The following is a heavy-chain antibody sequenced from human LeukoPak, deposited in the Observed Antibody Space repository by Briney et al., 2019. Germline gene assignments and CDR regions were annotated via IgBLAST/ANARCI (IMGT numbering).Heavy chain of an antibody. CDR2: IKSKTDGGTT. J-gene: IGHJ4*02. CDR1: GFTFSNAW. Sequence: GGSLRLSCAASGFTFSNAWMSWVRQAPGKGLEWVGRIKSKTDGGTTDYAAPVKGRFTISRDDSKSIAYLQMNSLKTEDTAVYYCTRIRFLEWLPHSLDYWGQGTLVTVSS. V-gene: IGHV3-15*01. D-gene: IGHD3-3*01. CDR3: TRIRFLEWLPHSLDY.